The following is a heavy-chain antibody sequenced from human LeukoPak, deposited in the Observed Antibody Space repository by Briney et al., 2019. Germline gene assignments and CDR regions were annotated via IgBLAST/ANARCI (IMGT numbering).Heavy chain of an antibody. CDR1: GFNFSSYN. J-gene: IGHJ2*01. CDR2: ITNKTNYI. CDR3: ARADCSCWYIDL. Sequence: GGSLRLSCAASGFNFSSYNLNWIRQAPGKGLEWVSSITNKTNYIDYADSVKGRFTVSRDNAKNSLYLQMNSVRVEDTAVYYCARADCSCWYIDLWGRGTLVTVSS. D-gene: IGHD2-21*02. V-gene: IGHV3-21*01.